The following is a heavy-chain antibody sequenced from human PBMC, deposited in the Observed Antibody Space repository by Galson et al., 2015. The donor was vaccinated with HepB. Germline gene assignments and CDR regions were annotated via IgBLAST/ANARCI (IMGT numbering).Heavy chain of an antibody. Sequence: SLRLSCAASGFTFSDYYMSWIRQAPGKGLEWVSYISSSGGTIYYADSVKGRFTIFRDNAKNSLYLQMNSLRAEDTAVYYCARVGYDFWSGLEYYYMDVWGKGTTVTVSS. CDR1: GFTFSDYY. J-gene: IGHJ6*03. V-gene: IGHV3-11*01. CDR3: ARVGYDFWSGLEYYYMDV. D-gene: IGHD3-3*01. CDR2: ISSSGGTI.